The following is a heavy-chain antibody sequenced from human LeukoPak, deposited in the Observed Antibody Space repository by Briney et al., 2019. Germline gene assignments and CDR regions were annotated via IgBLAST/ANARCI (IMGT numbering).Heavy chain of an antibody. CDR3: ARRWNYGRNYYIDV. V-gene: IGHV4-34*01. D-gene: IGHD1-7*01. J-gene: IGHJ6*03. Sequence: PSETLSLTCAVSGVPFSNYYWNWIRQPPGKGLEWLGEINDNGRANYNPSLMSRVTVSVDTSKNQFSLRLTSVTATDTAVYYCARRWNYGRNYYIDVWGKGATVSVSS. CDR1: GVPFSNYY. CDR2: INDNGRA.